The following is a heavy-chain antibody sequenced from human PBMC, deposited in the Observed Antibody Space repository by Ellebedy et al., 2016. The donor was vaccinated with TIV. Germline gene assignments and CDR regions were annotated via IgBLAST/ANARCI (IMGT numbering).Heavy chain of an antibody. CDR1: GGTFSSYA. CDR3: ARGGDSSGSAFDY. V-gene: IGHV1-69*13. D-gene: IGHD3-22*01. CDR2: IIPIFGTA. J-gene: IGHJ4*02. Sequence: SVKVSXXASGGTFSSYAISWVRQAPGQGLEWMGGIIPIFGTANYAQKFQGRVTITADESTSTAYMELSSLRSEDTAVYYCARGGDSSGSAFDYWGQGTLVTVSP.